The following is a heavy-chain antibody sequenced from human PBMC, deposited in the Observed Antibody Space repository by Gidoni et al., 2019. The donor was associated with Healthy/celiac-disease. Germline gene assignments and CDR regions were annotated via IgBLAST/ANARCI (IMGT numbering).Heavy chain of an antibody. V-gene: IGHV3-33*01. J-gene: IGHJ4*02. D-gene: IGHD2-15*01. CDR3: ARGGGSGGSCFDY. CDR2: IWYDGSNK. CDR1: GFTFSSYG. Sequence: QVQLVESGGGVVQPGRSLRLSCAASGFTFSSYGMHWVRQAPGKGLEWVAVIWYDGSNKYYADSVKGRFTISRDNSKNTLYLQMNSLRAEDTAVYYCARGGGSGGSCFDYWGQGTLVTVSS.